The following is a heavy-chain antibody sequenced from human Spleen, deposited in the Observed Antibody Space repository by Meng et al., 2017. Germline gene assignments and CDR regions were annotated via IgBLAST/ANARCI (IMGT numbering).Heavy chain of an antibody. D-gene: IGHD3-16*01. CDR3: ASNVDQTPYYYYGMDV. Sequence: ASVKVSCKASGYTFTSYDINWVRQATGQGLEWMGWMNPNSGNTGYAQKFQGRVTITRNTSISTAYKELSSLRSEDTAVYYCASNVDQTPYYYYGMDVWGQGTTVTVSS. CDR1: GYTFTSYD. J-gene: IGHJ6*02. CDR2: MNPNSGNT. V-gene: IGHV1-8*03.